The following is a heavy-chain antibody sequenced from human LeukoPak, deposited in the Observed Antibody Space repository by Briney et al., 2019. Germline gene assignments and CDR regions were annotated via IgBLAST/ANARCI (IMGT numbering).Heavy chain of an antibody. J-gene: IGHJ5*02. V-gene: IGHV4-34*01. D-gene: IGHD2-2*01. Sequence: PSETLSLTCAVYGGSFSGYYWSWIRQPPGKGLEWIGEINHSGSTNYNPSLKSRVTISVDTSKNQFSLKLSSVTAADTALYYCAREIGYCSSTSCFNWFDPWGQGTLVTVSS. CDR2: INHSGST. CDR3: AREIGYCSSTSCFNWFDP. CDR1: GGSFSGYY.